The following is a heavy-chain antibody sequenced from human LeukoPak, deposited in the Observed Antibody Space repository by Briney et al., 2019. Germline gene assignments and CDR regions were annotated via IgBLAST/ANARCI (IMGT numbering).Heavy chain of an antibody. D-gene: IGHD2/OR15-2a*01. Sequence: GGSLRLSCAASGFTFSSYGMHWVRQAPGKGLEWVAVISYDGSNKYYADFVKGRFTISRDNSKNTLHLQMNSLRAEDTAVYYCAKDRGGTLRGDVFDVWGQGTLVTVSS. J-gene: IGHJ3*01. CDR2: ISYDGSNK. CDR3: AKDRGGTLRGDVFDV. CDR1: GFTFSSYG. V-gene: IGHV3-30*18.